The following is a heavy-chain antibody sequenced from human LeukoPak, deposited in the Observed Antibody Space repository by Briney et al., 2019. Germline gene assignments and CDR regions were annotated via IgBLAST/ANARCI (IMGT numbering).Heavy chain of an antibody. CDR1: GYTFTTYD. CDR2: MNPNSGDT. CDR3: ARGLRDGAPNLGY. D-gene: IGHD5-24*01. V-gene: IGHV1-8*01. J-gene: IGHJ4*02. Sequence: ASVKVSCKASGYTFTTYDIHWVRQATGQGLEWMGWMNPNSGDTAYAQRFQGRVSMTRNTSISTAYMELSSLSSGDTAVYYCARGLRDGAPNLGYWGQGTLVTVSS.